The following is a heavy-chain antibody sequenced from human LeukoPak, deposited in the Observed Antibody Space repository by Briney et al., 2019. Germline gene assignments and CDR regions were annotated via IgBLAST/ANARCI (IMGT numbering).Heavy chain of an antibody. V-gene: IGHV4-4*07. CDR2: IYTSGST. Sequence: PSETLSLTCTVSGGSISSYYWSWIRQPAGKGLEWIGRIYTSGSTNYNPSLKSRVTMSVDTSKNQFSLKLSSVTAADTAVYYCARDLTVVQGRDYYYYMDVWGKGTTVTVSS. J-gene: IGHJ6*03. CDR3: ARDLTVVQGRDYYYYMDV. CDR1: GGSISSYY. D-gene: IGHD4-23*01.